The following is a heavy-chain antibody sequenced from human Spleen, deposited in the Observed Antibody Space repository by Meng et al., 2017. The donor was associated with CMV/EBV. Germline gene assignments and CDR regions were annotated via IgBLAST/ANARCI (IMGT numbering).Heavy chain of an antibody. J-gene: IGHJ4*02. V-gene: IGHV3-48*03. CDR1: GFTFSSYE. CDR3: AKPSRQYFDWSGGFDS. CDR2: ISSSGSTI. D-gene: IGHD3-9*01. Sequence: GGSLRLSCAASGFTFSSYEMNWVRQAPGKGLEWVSYISSSGSTIYYADSVKGRFTISRDNPGNTVYLQMNSLTAEDTAVYFCAKPSRQYFDWSGGFDSWGQGVRVTVSS.